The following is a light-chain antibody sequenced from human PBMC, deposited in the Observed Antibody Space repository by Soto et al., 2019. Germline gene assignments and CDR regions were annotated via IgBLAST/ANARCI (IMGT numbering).Light chain of an antibody. CDR2: GAS. V-gene: IGKV3-15*01. Sequence: EVVLTQSPATLSVSPGERATLSCRASQTVGTNLSWYQQRPGQAPRLLIYGASTRATAITARFSGSGSGSEFPLTISSLQSDDFAVYYCQQYNKWPLFTFGRGTRLDNK. CDR1: QTVGTN. J-gene: IGKJ3*01. CDR3: QQYNKWPLFT.